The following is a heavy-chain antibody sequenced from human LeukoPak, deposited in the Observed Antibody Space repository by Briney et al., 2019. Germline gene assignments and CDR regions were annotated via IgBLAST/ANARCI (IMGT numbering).Heavy chain of an antibody. V-gene: IGHV1-18*01. Sequence: ASVKVSCKASGYTFTSYGISWVRQAPGQGLEWMGWISAYNGNTNYAQKLQGRVTMTTDTSTSTAYMELRSLRSDDTAVYYCARYYSSSSFVEGWSNWFDPWGQGTLVTVSS. CDR3: ARYYSSSSFVEGWSNWFDP. D-gene: IGHD6-6*01. J-gene: IGHJ5*02. CDR2: ISAYNGNT. CDR1: GYTFTSYG.